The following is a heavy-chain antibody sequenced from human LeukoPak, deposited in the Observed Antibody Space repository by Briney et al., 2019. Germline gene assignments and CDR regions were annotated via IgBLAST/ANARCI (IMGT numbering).Heavy chain of an antibody. V-gene: IGHV1-69*05. D-gene: IGHD3-3*01. CDR3: ARSDYDFWSGYINWFDP. J-gene: IGHJ5*02. Sequence: SVKVSCKASGGTFSSYAIGWVRLAPGQGLEWMGGIIPIFGTANYAQKFQGRVTITTDESTSTAYMELSSLRSEDTAVYYCARSDYDFWSGYINWFDPWGQGTLVTVSS. CDR1: GGTFSSYA. CDR2: IIPIFGTA.